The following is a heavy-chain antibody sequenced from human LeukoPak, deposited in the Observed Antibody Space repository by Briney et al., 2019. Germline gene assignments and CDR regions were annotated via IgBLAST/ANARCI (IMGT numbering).Heavy chain of an antibody. D-gene: IGHD1-26*01. CDR1: GFTFDDYA. CDR2: ISWNSGSI. J-gene: IGHJ4*02. V-gene: IGHV3-9*01. CDR3: ARDWEGYFDY. Sequence: LRLSCAASGFTFDDYAMHWVRQAPGKGLEWVSGISWNSGSIGYADSVKGRFTISRDNAKNSLYLQMNSLRAEDTAVYYCARDWEGYFDYWGQGTLVTVSS.